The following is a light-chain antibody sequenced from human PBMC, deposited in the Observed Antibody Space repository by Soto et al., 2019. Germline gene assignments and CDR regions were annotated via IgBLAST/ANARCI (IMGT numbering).Light chain of an antibody. J-gene: IGKJ1*01. CDR2: AAS. Sequence: DIQMTQSPSSLSASVGDRVTITYRASQSISSYLNWYQQKPGKAPKLLIYAASSLQSGVPSRFSGSGSGTDFTLTISSLQPEDFATYYCQQSYSTPPTFGQGTKVEIK. CDR1: QSISSY. V-gene: IGKV1-39*01. CDR3: QQSYSTPPT.